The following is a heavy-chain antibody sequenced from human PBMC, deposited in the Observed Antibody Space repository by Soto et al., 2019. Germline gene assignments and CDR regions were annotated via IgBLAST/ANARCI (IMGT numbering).Heavy chain of an antibody. J-gene: IGHJ5*02. CDR1: GYTFTGYY. CDR3: ARGWLNWFDP. Sequence: ASVKVSCKASGYTFTGYYMHWVRQAPGQGLEWMGWINPNSGGTNYAQKFQGWVTMTRDTSISTAYMELSSLRSEDTAVYYCARGWLNWFDPWGQGTLVTVSS. D-gene: IGHD3-9*01. CDR2: INPNSGGT. V-gene: IGHV1-2*04.